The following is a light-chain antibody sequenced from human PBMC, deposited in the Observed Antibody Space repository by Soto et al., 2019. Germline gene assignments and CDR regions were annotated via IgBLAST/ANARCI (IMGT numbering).Light chain of an antibody. Sequence: QSALTQPASVSGSPGQSITVSCTGTNGDIGSYDIVSWYQQLPGKAPKLIIYEVAKRPSGVSYRFSGSKSGNTASLTISGLQVEDEADYFCCSYAGPLTLLFGGGTKLTV. CDR1: NGDIGSYDI. J-gene: IGLJ2*01. CDR2: EVA. V-gene: IGLV2-23*02. CDR3: CSYAGPLTLL.